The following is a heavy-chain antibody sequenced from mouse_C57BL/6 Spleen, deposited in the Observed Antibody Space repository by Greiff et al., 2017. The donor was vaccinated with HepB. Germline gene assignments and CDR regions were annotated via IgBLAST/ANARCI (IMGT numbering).Heavy chain of an antibody. CDR1: GFTFSSYA. V-gene: IGHV5-4*01. D-gene: IGHD3-1*01. CDR2: ISDGGSYT. Sequence: EVKVVESGGGLVKPGGSLKLSCAASGFTFSSYAMSWVRHTPEKRLEWVATISDGGSYTYYPDNVKGRFTISRDNAKNNLYLQMSHLKSEDTAMYYCARDREDYAMDYWGQGTSVTVSS. J-gene: IGHJ4*01. CDR3: ARDREDYAMDY.